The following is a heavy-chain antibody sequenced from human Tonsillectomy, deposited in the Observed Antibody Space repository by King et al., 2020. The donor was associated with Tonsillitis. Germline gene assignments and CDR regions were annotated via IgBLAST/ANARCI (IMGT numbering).Heavy chain of an antibody. CDR2: IMRNCEGAPT. D-gene: IGHD1-14*01. J-gene: IGHJ4*02. V-gene: IGHV3-15*01. Sequence: VQLVESGGGLVKPGGSLRLSCAASGFTFSDAWMSWVRQAPGKGLEWVVRIMRNCEGAPTYAPPVRGRFTISREDSKTTVYLQMNNLETEDTAVYYCITGLGRTNGDSWGQGTLVTVSS. CDR3: ITGLGRTNGDS. CDR1: GFTFSDAW.